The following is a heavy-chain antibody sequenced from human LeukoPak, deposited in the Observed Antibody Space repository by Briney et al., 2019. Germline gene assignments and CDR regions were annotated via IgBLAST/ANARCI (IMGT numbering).Heavy chain of an antibody. CDR1: GFTVSSNH. J-gene: IGHJ3*01. CDR2: IYSGGTI. CDR3: ARGGSPGYNYNAFDL. D-gene: IGHD3-9*01. Sequence: PGGSLRLSCAASGFTVSSNHMSWVRQAPGKGLEWVSVIYSGGTIYYADSVKGRFTISRDNAKNSLYLQMNSLRAEDTAVFYCARGGSPGYNYNAFDLWGQGTMVTVSS. V-gene: IGHV3-66*01.